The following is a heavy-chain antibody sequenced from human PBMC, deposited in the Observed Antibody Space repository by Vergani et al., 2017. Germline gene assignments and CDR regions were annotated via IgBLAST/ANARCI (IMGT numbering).Heavy chain of an antibody. V-gene: IGHV3-23*01. CDR3: AGGYSSSPKLDY. CDR2: ISGSGGST. J-gene: IGHJ4*02. D-gene: IGHD6-13*01. Sequence: EVQLLESGGGLVQPGGSLRLSCAASGFTFSSYAMSWVRQAPGKGLEWVSAISGSGGSTYYADSVKGRFTISRDNSKNTMYLQMNSLRAEDTAVYYCAGGYSSSPKLDYWGQGTLVTVSS. CDR1: GFTFSSYA.